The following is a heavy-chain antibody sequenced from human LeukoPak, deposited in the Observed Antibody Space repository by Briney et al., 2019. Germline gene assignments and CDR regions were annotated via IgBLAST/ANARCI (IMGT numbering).Heavy chain of an antibody. Sequence: SETLSLTCAVYGGSFSGYYWSWIRQPPGKGLEWIGEINHSGSTNYNPSLKSRVTISVGTSKNQFSLKLSSVTAADTAVYYCARGRDDYVWESYRIGYWGQGTLVTVSS. CDR3: ARGRDDYVWESYRIGY. D-gene: IGHD3-16*02. V-gene: IGHV4-34*01. CDR1: GGSFSGYY. CDR2: INHSGST. J-gene: IGHJ4*02.